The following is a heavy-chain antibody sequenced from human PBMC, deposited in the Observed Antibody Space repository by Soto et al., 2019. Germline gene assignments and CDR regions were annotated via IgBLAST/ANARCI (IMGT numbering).Heavy chain of an antibody. D-gene: IGHD3-3*01. V-gene: IGHV3-33*01. CDR1: GFTFSSYG. Sequence: QVQLVESGGGVVQPGRSLRLSCAASGFTFSSYGMHWVRQAPGKGLEWVAVIWYDGSNKYYADSVKGRFTISRDNSKNTLYLQMNSLRAEDTAVYYCARDGAYYDFWSGYYKTGIYYFDYWGQGTLVTVSS. CDR2: IWYDGSNK. J-gene: IGHJ4*02. CDR3: ARDGAYYDFWSGYYKTGIYYFDY.